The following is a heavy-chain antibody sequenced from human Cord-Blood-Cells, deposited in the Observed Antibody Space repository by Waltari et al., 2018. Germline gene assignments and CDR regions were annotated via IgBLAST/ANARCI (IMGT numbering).Heavy chain of an antibody. Sequence: QVQLVQSGAEVKKPGSSVKVSCKASGGTFSSYAISWVRPAPGQGLEWMGGILPTFGTANYAQKFQGRVTITADESTSTSYMELRSLRSEDTAVYYCARGDVGYCSSTSCYDYWGQGTLVTVSS. J-gene: IGHJ4*02. D-gene: IGHD2-2*01. CDR3: ARGDVGYCSSTSCYDY. CDR2: ILPTFGTA. V-gene: IGHV1-69*01. CDR1: GGTFSSYA.